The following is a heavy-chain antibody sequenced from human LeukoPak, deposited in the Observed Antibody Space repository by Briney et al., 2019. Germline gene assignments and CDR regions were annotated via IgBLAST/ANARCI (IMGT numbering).Heavy chain of an antibody. CDR2: IKQEGSEK. D-gene: IGHD2/OR15-2a*01. CDR1: GFTFSSYW. Sequence: PGGSLRLSCAASGFTFSSYWMSWVRQAPGKGLEWVAKIKQEGSEKYYVDSVKGRFTISRDNRENSLYLQMNSLRPEDTALYYCAKDRAARGRGNYFYMDVWGKGTTVTVSS. V-gene: IGHV3-7*03. J-gene: IGHJ6*03. CDR3: AKDRAARGRGNYFYMDV.